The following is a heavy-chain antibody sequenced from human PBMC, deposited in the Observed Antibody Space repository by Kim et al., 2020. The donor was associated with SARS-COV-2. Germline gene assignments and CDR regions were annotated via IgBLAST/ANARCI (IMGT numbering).Heavy chain of an antibody. V-gene: IGHV5-51*01. CDR3: ARHHIVATEHSFDY. D-gene: IGHD5-12*01. Sequence: SPSFQSQVTISADQSISTADLQWSSLKASDTAMYYCARHHIVATEHSFDYWGQGTLVTVSS. J-gene: IGHJ4*02.